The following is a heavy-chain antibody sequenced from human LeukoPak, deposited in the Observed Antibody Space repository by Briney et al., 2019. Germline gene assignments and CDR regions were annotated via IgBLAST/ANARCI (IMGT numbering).Heavy chain of an antibody. J-gene: IGHJ4*02. D-gene: IGHD3-3*01. CDR3: AKTPIFGVVIIAPFDY. CDR2: ISGSGGST. V-gene: IGHV3-23*01. Sequence: GGSLRLSCVASGFTFSSYAMSWVRQAPGKGLEWVSAISGSGGSTYYADSVKGRFTISRDNSKNTLYLQMNSLRAEDTAVYYCAKTPIFGVVIIAPFDYWGQGTLVTVSS. CDR1: GFTFSSYA.